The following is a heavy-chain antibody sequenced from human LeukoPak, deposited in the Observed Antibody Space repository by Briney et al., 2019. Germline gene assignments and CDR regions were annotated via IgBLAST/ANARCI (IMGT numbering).Heavy chain of an antibody. CDR3: ARTSYGTGWFDP. CDR2: IYTSGST. D-gene: IGHD5-18*01. J-gene: IGHJ5*02. CDR1: GGSIRSGSYY. V-gene: IGHV4-61*02. Sequence: SQTLSLTCTVSGGSIRSGSYYWSWIRQPAGKGLEWIGRIYTSGSTNYNPSLKSRVTISVDTSKNQFSLKLSSVTAADTAVYYCARTSYGTGWFDPWGQGTLVTVSS.